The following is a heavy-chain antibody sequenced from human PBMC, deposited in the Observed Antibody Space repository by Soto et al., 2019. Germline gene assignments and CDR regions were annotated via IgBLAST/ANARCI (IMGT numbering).Heavy chain of an antibody. CDR3: AKVPWGSSRTGGFDF. CDR2: ITGGGNT. CDR1: GFTFTNYA. D-gene: IGHD6-6*01. Sequence: EVQLLESGGGLVQPGGSLRLSCAASGFTFTNYAMNWVRQAPGKGLEWVSAITGGGNTYYADSVKGRFTISRDSFESTVYLQMNSLKAEDTAVYYCAKVPWGSSRTGGFDFWGQGSLVTVSS. J-gene: IGHJ4*02. V-gene: IGHV3-23*01.